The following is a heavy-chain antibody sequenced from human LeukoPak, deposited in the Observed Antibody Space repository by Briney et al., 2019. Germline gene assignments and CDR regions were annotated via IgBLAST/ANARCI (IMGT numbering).Heavy chain of an antibody. V-gene: IGHV3-48*04. J-gene: IGHJ4*02. CDR1: GFTFSSYS. D-gene: IGHD6-13*01. Sequence: GGSLRLSFAASGFTFSSYSMNWVRQAPGKGLEWVSYISSSSSTIYYADSVKGRFTISRDNAKNTLYLQMNSLRAEDTAVYYCARVSSSSWWALDYWGQGTLVTVSS. CDR3: ARVSSSSWWALDY. CDR2: ISSSSSTI.